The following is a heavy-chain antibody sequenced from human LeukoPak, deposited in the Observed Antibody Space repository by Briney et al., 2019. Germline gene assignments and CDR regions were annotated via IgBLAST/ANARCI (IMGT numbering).Heavy chain of an antibody. J-gene: IGHJ4*02. CDR2: INPNSGGT. Sequence: ASAKVSCKASGYTFTCYYMHWVRQAPGQGLEWMGGINPNSGGTNYAQKFQGRVTMTRDTSISTPYMALSRLRSDDTAVYYCARVGRGGVVVILFDYWGQGTLVTVSS. CDR1: GYTFTCYY. CDR3: ARVGRGGVVVILFDY. D-gene: IGHD3-22*01. V-gene: IGHV1-2*02.